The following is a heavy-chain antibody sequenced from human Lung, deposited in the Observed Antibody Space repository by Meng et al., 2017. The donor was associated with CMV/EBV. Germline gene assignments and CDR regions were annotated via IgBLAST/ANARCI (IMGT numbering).Heavy chain of an antibody. D-gene: IGHD2/OR15-2a*01. Sequence: ASVKVSCKASGYTFTGYFMHWVRQAPGQGLEWMGWINPNSGGTNYAQKFQGRVIMTWDTSISSAYMQLSRLTSNDTAVFYCARGGLSTALPEAPSSSSFDNWGQGTLVTVSS. CDR1: GYTFTGYF. V-gene: IGHV1-2*02. CDR2: INPNSGGT. J-gene: IGHJ4*02. CDR3: ARGGLSTALPEAPSSSSFDN.